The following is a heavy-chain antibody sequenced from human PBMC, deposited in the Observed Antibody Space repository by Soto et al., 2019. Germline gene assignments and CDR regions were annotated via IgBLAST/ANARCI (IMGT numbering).Heavy chain of an antibody. V-gene: IGHV1-69*13. CDR1: GGTLSSYA. J-gene: IGHJ1*01. Sequence: RASVKVSCKASGGTLSSYAISWVRQAPGQGLEWMGGIIPIFGTANYAQKFQGRVTITADESTSTAYMELSSLRSEDTAVYYCARGSGYYYDSSAPTGGVPAEYFQHWGQGTLVTVSS. CDR3: ARGSGYYYDSSAPTGGVPAEYFQH. CDR2: IIPIFGTA. D-gene: IGHD3-22*01.